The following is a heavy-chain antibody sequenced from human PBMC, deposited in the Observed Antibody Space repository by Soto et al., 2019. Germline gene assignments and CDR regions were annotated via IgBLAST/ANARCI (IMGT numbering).Heavy chain of an antibody. CDR3: AKGRGGSGSLTPRVDF. J-gene: IGHJ4*02. CDR2: ISVGGDTT. Sequence: EVQLLESGGGLVPPGGSLRLSCAASGFTFNNYAMTWVRQAPGKGLEWGSAISVGGDTTSYADSVKGRFTVSRDGSKKTLYRQMSSLRAEDTALYYCAKGRGGSGSLTPRVDFWGQGTLVTVSS. D-gene: IGHD3-10*01. CDR1: GFTFNNYA. V-gene: IGHV3-23*01.